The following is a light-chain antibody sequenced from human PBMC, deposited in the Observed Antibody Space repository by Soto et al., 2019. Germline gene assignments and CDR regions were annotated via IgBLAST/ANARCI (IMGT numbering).Light chain of an antibody. J-gene: IGKJ1*01. CDR2: GAS. Sequence: EIVLTPSPGTLSLSPGERATLSCSASQSVTSNYLAWYQQKPGQAPRLLIFGASIRDTGIPDSFSGSGSGTDFTLTISRLEPEDFAVYYCQQYGSSPGTFGQGTKVDIK. V-gene: IGKV3-20*01. CDR3: QQYGSSPGT. CDR1: QSVTSNY.